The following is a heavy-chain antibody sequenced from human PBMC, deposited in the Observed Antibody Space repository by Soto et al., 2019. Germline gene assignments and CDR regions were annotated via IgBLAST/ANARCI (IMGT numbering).Heavy chain of an antibody. J-gene: IGHJ4*02. CDR1: GFTFRTYD. Sequence: GGSLRLSCAVPGFTFRTYDMHWVRQAPGKGLEWVAVVSYDATYENYADSVKGRFTVSRDNSKSTLYLQMNSLRGEDTAVYYCAKVSISKSSAVTFDSWGRGTLVTVSS. V-gene: IGHV3-30*18. CDR3: AKVSISKSSAVTFDS. D-gene: IGHD2-15*01. CDR2: VSYDATYE.